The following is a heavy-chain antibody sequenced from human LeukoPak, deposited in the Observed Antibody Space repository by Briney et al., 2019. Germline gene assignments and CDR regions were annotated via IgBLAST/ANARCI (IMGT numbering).Heavy chain of an antibody. D-gene: IGHD3-3*01. Sequence: PGGSLRLSCAASGFTFSSYSMNWVRQAPGKGLEWVSYISSSSSTIYYADSVKGRFTISRDNAKNSLYLQMNSLRAEDTAVYYCARGGRGQYYDFWSGHYGGYWGQGILVTVSS. CDR2: ISSSSSTI. CDR1: GFTFSSYS. V-gene: IGHV3-48*04. J-gene: IGHJ4*02. CDR3: ARGGRGQYYDFWSGHYGGY.